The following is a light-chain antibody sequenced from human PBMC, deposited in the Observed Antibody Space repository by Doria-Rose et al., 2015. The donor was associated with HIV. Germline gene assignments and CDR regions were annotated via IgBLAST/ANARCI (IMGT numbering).Light chain of an antibody. CDR3: QQYYSFPRT. V-gene: IGKV4-1*01. CDR2: WAS. Sequence: VSLGEGATINCKSSQSLLYNSTSKSYLTWYQQKPGQPPKVLIYWASTRQSGVPDRFSGSGSGTDFTLTISSLQAEDVAVYYCQQYYSFPRTFGQGTKVEI. J-gene: IGKJ1*01. CDR1: QSLLYNSTSKSY.